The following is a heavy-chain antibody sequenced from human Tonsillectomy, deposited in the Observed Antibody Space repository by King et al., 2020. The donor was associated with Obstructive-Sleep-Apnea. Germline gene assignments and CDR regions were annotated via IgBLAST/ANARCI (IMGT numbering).Heavy chain of an antibody. J-gene: IGHJ5*02. V-gene: IGHV3-48*04. CDR1: GFTFSSYS. CDR2: ISSSGSAI. CDR3: ARKEATYTNWFDP. Sequence: VQLVESGGGLVQPGGSLRLSCAASGFTFSSYSMIWVRQAPGKGLEWISYISSSGSAIFHADSVKGRFTISRDNAKSSLYLQMNSLRAEDTAVYYCARKEATYTNWFDPWGQGTLVTVSS. D-gene: IGHD4-11*01.